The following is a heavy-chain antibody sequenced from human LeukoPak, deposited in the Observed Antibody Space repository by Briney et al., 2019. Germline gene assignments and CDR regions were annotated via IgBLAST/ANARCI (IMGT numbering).Heavy chain of an antibody. CDR1: GFSFSSYW. D-gene: IGHD1-26*01. J-gene: IGHJ4*02. Sequence: QSGGSLRLSCAASGFSFSSYWMSWVRQAPGTGLEWVANIKEDGSEKYYVDFVKGRFTISRDNAKNTLFLQMNSLRAEDTAVYYCAIQVKSVGATNGDFDYWGQGTLVTVSS. V-gene: IGHV3-7*01. CDR2: IKEDGSEK. CDR3: AIQVKSVGATNGDFDY.